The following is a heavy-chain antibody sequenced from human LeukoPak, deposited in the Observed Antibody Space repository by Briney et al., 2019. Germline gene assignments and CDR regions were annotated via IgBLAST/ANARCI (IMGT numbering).Heavy chain of an antibody. V-gene: IGHV3-23*01. D-gene: IGHD6-19*01. CDR2: ISGSGGST. J-gene: IGHJ1*01. CDR1: GFTFSSYA. Sequence: GGSLRLSCAASGFTFSSYAMSWVRQAPGKGLEWVSAISGSGGSTYYADSVEGRSTISRDNSKNTLYLQMNSLRAEDTAVYYCAKWLVGRYFQHWGQGTLVTVSS. CDR3: AKWLVGRYFQH.